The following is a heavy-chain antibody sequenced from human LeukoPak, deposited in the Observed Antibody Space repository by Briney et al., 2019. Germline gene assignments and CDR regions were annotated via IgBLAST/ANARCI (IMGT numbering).Heavy chain of an antibody. J-gene: IGHJ6*01. CDR2: ISDRGDNT. CDR3: PRDDYGGNSVLWVYYAWAV. Sequence: GGSLRLSCAASGFTFSSYSLIWVRRPPGKGLEWVAAISDRGDNTYYADSVMRRFTISRDNYNNAPYLQMNSLRAADATVYLCPRDDYGGNSVLWVYYAWAVWGRGATVTVSS. V-gene: IGHV3-23*01. CDR1: GFTFSSYS. D-gene: IGHD4-23*01.